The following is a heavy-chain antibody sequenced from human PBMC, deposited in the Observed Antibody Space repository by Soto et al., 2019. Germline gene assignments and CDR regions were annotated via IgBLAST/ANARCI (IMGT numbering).Heavy chain of an antibody. CDR3: ARDGTVTDAFDY. V-gene: IGHV3-30-3*01. D-gene: IGHD4-17*01. CDR1: GFTFSSYA. Sequence: QVPLVESGGGVVQPGRSLRLSCAASGFTFSSYAMHWVRQAPGKGLEWVAVISYDGSNKYYADSVKGRFTISRDNSKNTLYLQMNSLRAEDTAVYYCARDGTVTDAFDYWGQGTLVTVSS. CDR2: ISYDGSNK. J-gene: IGHJ4*02.